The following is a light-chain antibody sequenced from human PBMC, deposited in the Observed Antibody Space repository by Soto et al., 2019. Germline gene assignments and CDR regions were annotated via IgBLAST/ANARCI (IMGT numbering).Light chain of an antibody. J-gene: IGLJ2*01. CDR2: EVS. V-gene: IGLV2-14*01. Sequence: QSALTQPASVSGSPGQSITISCTGTSSDIGGYNYVSWYQHHPGKAPKLMIYEVSNRPSGVSNRFSGSKSGNTASLTISGLQAEDEAYYYCSSYTSDTLVVFGGGTKLTVL. CDR3: SSYTSDTLVV. CDR1: SSDIGGYNY.